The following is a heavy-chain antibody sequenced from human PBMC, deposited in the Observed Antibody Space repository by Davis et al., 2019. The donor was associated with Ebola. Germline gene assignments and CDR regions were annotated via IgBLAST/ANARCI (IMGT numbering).Heavy chain of an antibody. CDR2: ISAYNGNT. Sequence: ASVKVSCKASAGTFSSYAISWVRQAPGQGLEWMGWISAYNGNTNYAQKLQGRVTMTTDTSTSTAYMELRSLRSDDTAVYYCARAWRARGYFDYWGQGTLVTVSS. D-gene: IGHD3-10*01. V-gene: IGHV1-18*01. CDR1: AGTFSSYA. J-gene: IGHJ4*02. CDR3: ARAWRARGYFDY.